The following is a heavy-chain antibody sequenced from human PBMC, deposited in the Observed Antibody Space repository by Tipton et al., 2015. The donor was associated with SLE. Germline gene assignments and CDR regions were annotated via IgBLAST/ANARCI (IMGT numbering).Heavy chain of an antibody. J-gene: IGHJ3*02. CDR1: GDSINGRY. CDR2: VYHTGAS. V-gene: IGHV4-59*08. Sequence: TLSLTCTVSGDSINGRYWSWIRQPPGKGLEYIGYVYHTGASIYNPSLKNRVSISVDTSRNQFSLKLNSVTAADTAVYYCARVGLITPDAFDIWGQGTMVTVSS. D-gene: IGHD5-24*01. CDR3: ARVGLITPDAFDI.